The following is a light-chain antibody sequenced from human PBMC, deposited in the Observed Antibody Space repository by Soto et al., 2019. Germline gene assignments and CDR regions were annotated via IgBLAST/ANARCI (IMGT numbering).Light chain of an antibody. Sequence: IQMTKSQSSLSASVGDIVTITCRASQSISSYLNWYQQKPGKAPKLLIYAASSLQSGVPSRFSGSGSGTDFTLTISSLQPEDFATYYCQQSYSTPLTCGGGTMWIS. CDR3: QQSYSTPLT. CDR1: QSISSY. J-gene: IGKJ4*01. V-gene: IGKV1-39*01. CDR2: AAS.